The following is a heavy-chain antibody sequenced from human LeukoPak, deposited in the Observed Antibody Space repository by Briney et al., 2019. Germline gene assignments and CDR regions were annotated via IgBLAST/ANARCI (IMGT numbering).Heavy chain of an antibody. CDR3: ASSIHNWFDP. CDR1: GGSISSYY. Sequence: SETLSLTCTVSGGSISSYYWSWIRQPPGKGLEWIGYIYYSGSTNYNPSLESRVTISVDTSKNQFSLKLSSVTAADTAVYYCASSIHNWFDPWGQGTLVTVSS. CDR2: IYYSGST. V-gene: IGHV4-59*01. D-gene: IGHD2-2*01. J-gene: IGHJ5*02.